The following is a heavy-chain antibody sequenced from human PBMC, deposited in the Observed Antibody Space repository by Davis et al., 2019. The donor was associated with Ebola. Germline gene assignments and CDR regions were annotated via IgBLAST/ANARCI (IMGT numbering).Heavy chain of an antibody. J-gene: IGHJ2*01. CDR3: ARDLPGGDWYFDL. CDR1: GFTFSSYA. D-gene: IGHD1-14*01. CDR2: ISGSGGST. V-gene: IGHV3-23*01. Sequence: GESLKISCAASGFTFSSYAMTWVRQAPGKGLEWVSGISGSGGSTYYADSVKGRFTISRDNSKNTLYLQMNSLRAEDTAVYYCARDLPGGDWYFDLWGRGTLVTVSS.